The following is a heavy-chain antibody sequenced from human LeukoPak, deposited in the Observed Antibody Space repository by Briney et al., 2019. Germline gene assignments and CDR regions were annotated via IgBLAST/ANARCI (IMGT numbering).Heavy chain of an antibody. D-gene: IGHD5-12*01. V-gene: IGHV1-69*13. CDR3: ARDPLEMATINAAFDI. CDR1: GDTFTSYD. CDR2: IIPIFGTA. J-gene: IGHJ3*02. Sequence: GASLKVSCKASGDTFTSYDFNWVRQATGQGLEWMGGIIPIFGTANYAQKFQGRVTITADESTSTAYMELSSLRSEDTAVYYCARDPLEMATINAAFDIWGQGTMVTVSS.